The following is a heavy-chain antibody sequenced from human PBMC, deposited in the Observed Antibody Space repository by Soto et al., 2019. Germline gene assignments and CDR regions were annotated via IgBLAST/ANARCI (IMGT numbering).Heavy chain of an antibody. CDR2: IWYDGSNK. CDR3: ARDYYDSSDHCLGY. V-gene: IGHV3-33*01. CDR1: GFTFSSYG. D-gene: IGHD3-22*01. J-gene: IGHJ4*02. Sequence: QVPLVESGGGVVQPGRSLRLSCAASGFTFSSYGMHWVRQAPGKGLEWVAVIWYDGSNKYYADSVKGRFTISRDNSKSTLYLQMNSLRAEDTAVYYCARDYYDSSDHCLGYWGQGTLVTVSS.